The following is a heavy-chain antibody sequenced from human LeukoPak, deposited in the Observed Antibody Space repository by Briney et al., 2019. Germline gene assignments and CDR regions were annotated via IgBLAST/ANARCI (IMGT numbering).Heavy chain of an antibody. CDR2: IVVGSGNT. D-gene: IGHD3-22*01. CDR1: GLTFTSSA. CDR3: AADRYDSSGYYHFDY. V-gene: IGHV1-58*02. J-gene: IGHJ4*02. Sequence: SVKVSCKASGLTFTSSAMQWVRQARGHRLEWIGWIVVGSGNTNYAQKFQERVTITRDMSTSTAYMELSSLRSEDTAVYYCAADRYDSSGYYHFDYWGQGTLVTVSS.